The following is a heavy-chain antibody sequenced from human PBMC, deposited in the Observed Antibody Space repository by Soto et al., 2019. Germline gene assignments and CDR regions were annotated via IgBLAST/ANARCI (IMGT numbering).Heavy chain of an antibody. V-gene: IGHV3-33*01. D-gene: IGHD3-3*01. Sequence: PGVSLRLSCAPSGYTFGSYVMHWVRQAPGKGLEWVAVVHYDGTKKYYADSVRGRFTISRDNSENILYLQMNSLRPDDTAVYFCARETSYDFWSGPQTMDVWGQGTTVTVS. CDR1: GYTFGSYV. CDR3: ARETSYDFWSGPQTMDV. J-gene: IGHJ6*02. CDR2: VHYDGTKK.